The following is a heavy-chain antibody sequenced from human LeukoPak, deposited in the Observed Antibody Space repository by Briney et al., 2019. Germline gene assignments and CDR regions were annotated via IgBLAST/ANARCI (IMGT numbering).Heavy chain of an antibody. V-gene: IGHV3-66*01. Sequence: PGGSLRLSCAASGFTVSTSYMSWVRQAPGKGLEWVSVIYSGGSTYYADSVKGRFTISRDNAKNSLYLQMNSLRAEDTAVYYCARDIAIAPFDYWGQGTLVTVSS. D-gene: IGHD3-16*02. CDR2: IYSGGST. CDR1: GFTVSTSY. J-gene: IGHJ4*02. CDR3: ARDIAIAPFDY.